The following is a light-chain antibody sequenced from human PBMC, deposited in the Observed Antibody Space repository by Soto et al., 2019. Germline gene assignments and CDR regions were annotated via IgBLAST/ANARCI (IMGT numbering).Light chain of an antibody. Sequence: EIVMTQSPATLSVSPGESATLSCRASQSVSSNLAWYQQKPGQAPRRLIYGASTRATGIPARFSGSGSGTEFTLTISSLQSEDVAVYYCQQYNNWPPYTFGQGTKLEIK. V-gene: IGKV3-15*01. CDR2: GAS. J-gene: IGKJ2*01. CDR1: QSVSSN. CDR3: QQYNNWPPYT.